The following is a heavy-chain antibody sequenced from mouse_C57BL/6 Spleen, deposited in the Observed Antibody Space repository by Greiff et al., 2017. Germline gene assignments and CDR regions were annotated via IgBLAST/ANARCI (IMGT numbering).Heavy chain of an antibody. CDR2: IYPGSGST. CDR3: ARRRAGYPYFDY. J-gene: IGHJ2*01. D-gene: IGHD2-2*01. V-gene: IGHV1-55*01. CDR1: GYTFTSYW. Sequence: QVHVKQPGAELVKPGASVKMSCKASGYTFTSYWITWVKQRPGQGLEWIGDIYPGSGSTNYNEKFKSKATLTVDTSSSTAYMQLSSLTSEDSAVYYCARRRAGYPYFDYWGQGTTLTVSS.